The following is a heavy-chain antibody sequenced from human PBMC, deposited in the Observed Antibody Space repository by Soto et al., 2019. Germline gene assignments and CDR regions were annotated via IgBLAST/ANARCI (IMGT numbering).Heavy chain of an antibody. Sequence: PGRALRVSCAASAFTFSGYAMSWVRQAPGKGLEWVSAISGSGGSTYYADSVKGRFTISRDNSKNTLYLQMNSLRAEETAVYYCATTGFRPYYYYGMDVWGQGTTVTVSS. CDR3: ATTGFRPYYYYGMDV. CDR2: ISGSGGST. V-gene: IGHV3-23*01. J-gene: IGHJ6*02. D-gene: IGHD2-8*02. CDR1: AFTFSGYA.